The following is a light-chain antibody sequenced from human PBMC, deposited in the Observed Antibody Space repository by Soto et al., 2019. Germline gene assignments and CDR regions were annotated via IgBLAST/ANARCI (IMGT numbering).Light chain of an antibody. Sequence: DIQMTQSPSTLSASVGDRVTITCRASQSVGSRLAWYQQKPGRAPKLLIDKASNLESGVPSRFSGSGSETEFTLTINSLQPDDFATYYCQQYNSLWTFGQGTKVDIK. CDR3: QQYNSLWT. CDR1: QSVGSR. V-gene: IGKV1-5*03. CDR2: KAS. J-gene: IGKJ1*01.